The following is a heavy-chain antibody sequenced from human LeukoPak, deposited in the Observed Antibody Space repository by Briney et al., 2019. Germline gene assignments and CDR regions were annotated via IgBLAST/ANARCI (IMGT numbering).Heavy chain of an antibody. CDR2: IKQDGSEK. Sequence: GGSLRLSCAASGFTFSSYWMSWVRQAPGKGLEWVANIKQDGSEKYYVDSVKGRFTISRDNAKNSLYLQMNSLRAEDTAVYYRARVPPGYSSGWYRDYWGQGTLVTVSS. V-gene: IGHV3-7*01. CDR1: GFTFSSYW. J-gene: IGHJ4*02. D-gene: IGHD6-19*01. CDR3: ARVPPGYSSGWYRDY.